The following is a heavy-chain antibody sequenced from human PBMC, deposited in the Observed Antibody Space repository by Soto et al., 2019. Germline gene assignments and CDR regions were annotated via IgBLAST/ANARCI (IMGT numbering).Heavy chain of an antibody. V-gene: IGHV1-24*01. Sequence: ASVKVSCKVSGYTLTELSMHWVRQAPGKGLEWMGGFDPEDGETIYAQKFQGRVTMTEDTSTGTAYMELSSLRSEDTAVYYCATDVNIVLVPAAMRRVYWGQGTLVTVSS. D-gene: IGHD2-2*01. J-gene: IGHJ4*02. CDR2: FDPEDGET. CDR3: ATDVNIVLVPAAMRRVY. CDR1: GYTLTELS.